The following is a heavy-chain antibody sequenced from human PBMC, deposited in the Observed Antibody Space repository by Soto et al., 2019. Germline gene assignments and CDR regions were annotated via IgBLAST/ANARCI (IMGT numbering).Heavy chain of an antibody. D-gene: IGHD6-19*01. CDR3: ARVPDSSGWQNWFDP. CDR2: IYYSGST. Sequence: SETLSLTCTVSGGSISSSSYYWGWIRQPPGKGLEWIGSIYYSGSTYYNPSLKSRVTISVDTSKNQFSLKLSSVTAADTAVYYCARVPDSSGWQNWFDPWGQGTLVTVSS. CDR1: GGSISSSSYY. J-gene: IGHJ5*02. V-gene: IGHV4-39*07.